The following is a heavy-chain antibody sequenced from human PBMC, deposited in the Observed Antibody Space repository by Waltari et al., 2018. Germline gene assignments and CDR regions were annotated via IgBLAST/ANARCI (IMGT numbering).Heavy chain of an antibody. D-gene: IGHD7-27*01. J-gene: IGHJ4*02. CDR1: GFTFSSYE. CDR3: ARAAKLGMDY. CDR2: ISSSGSTI. Sequence: EVQLVESGGGLVQPGGSLRLSCAASGFTFSSYEMNWVRRAPGEGLEWVSYISSSGSTIDYADSVKGRFTISRDNAKNSLYLQMNSLRAEDTAVYYCARAAKLGMDYWGQGTLVTVSS. V-gene: IGHV3-48*03.